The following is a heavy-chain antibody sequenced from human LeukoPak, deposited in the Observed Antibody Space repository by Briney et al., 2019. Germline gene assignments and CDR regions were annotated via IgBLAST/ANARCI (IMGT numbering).Heavy chain of an antibody. CDR1: GGTFSSYA. D-gene: IGHD3-3*01. CDR2: IIPIFGTA. J-gene: IGHJ4*02. CDR3: AKDHYWSIDY. V-gene: IGHV1-69*13. Sequence: ASVKVSCKASGGTFSSYAISWVRQAPGQGLEWMGGIIPIFGTANYAQKFQGRVTITADESTSTAYMELSSLRAEVTGVYYCAKDHYWSIDYWGRGTLVTVSS.